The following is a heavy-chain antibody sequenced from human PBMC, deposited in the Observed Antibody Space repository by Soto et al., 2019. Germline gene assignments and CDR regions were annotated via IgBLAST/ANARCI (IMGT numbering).Heavy chain of an antibody. V-gene: IGHV3-53*01. CDR1: GFTVSSNY. D-gene: IGHD6-13*01. Sequence: LRLSCAASGFTVSSNYMSWVRQAPGKGLEWVSVIYSGGSTYYADSVKGRFTISRDNSKNTLYLQMNSLRAEDTAVYYCARSSNSIAAAGTGFDYWGQGTPVTVSS. J-gene: IGHJ4*02. CDR3: ARSSNSIAAAGTGFDY. CDR2: IYSGGST.